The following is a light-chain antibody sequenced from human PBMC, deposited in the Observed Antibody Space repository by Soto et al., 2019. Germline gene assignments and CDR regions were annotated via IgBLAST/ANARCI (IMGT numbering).Light chain of an antibody. CDR1: QSINRH. J-gene: IGKJ4*01. CDR3: QYYYESSP. CDR2: DAS. Sequence: EIVLTQSPATLSLSPGERATLSCRASQSINRHLAWYRQKPGQAPRLLIYDASNRATGIPARFSGSGSGTDFTLTISRLEPEDFAVYYCQYYYESSPFGRGTKVDIK. V-gene: IGKV3-11*01.